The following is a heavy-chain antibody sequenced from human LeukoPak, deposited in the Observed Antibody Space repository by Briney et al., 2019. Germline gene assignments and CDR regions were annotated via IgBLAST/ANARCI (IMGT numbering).Heavy chain of an antibody. D-gene: IGHD3-22*01. CDR1: GGSISSYY. Sequence: SETLSVTCTVSGGSISSYYWSWIRQPPGKGLEWIGYIYYSGSTNYNPSLKSRVTISVDTSKNQFSLKLSSVTAADTAVYYCARDVDSSDAFDIWGQGTMVTVSS. CDR2: IYYSGST. CDR3: ARDVDSSDAFDI. J-gene: IGHJ3*02. V-gene: IGHV4-59*01.